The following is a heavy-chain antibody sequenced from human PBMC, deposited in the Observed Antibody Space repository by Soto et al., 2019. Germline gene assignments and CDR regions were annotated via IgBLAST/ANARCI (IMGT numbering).Heavy chain of an antibody. D-gene: IGHD2-2*01. Sequence: SETVSLTCTVSGGSISSGDYYWSWIRQPPGKGLEWIGYIYYSGSTYYNPSLKSRVTISVDTSKNQFSLKLSSVTAADTAVYFCAREDRPGISYFDLWGQGTLVTVSS. CDR3: AREDRPGISYFDL. V-gene: IGHV4-30-4*01. CDR2: IYYSGST. CDR1: GGSISSGDYY. J-gene: IGHJ4*02.